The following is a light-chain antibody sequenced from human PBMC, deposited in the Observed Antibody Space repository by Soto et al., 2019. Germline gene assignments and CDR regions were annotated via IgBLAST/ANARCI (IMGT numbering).Light chain of an antibody. V-gene: IGKV1-5*01. CDR1: QSISSW. CDR3: QQYNSSYT. J-gene: IGKJ2*01. Sequence: DIQMTQSPSTPSASVGDRVTITCRASQSISSWLAWYQQKPGKAPKLLIYDASSLESGVPSRFSGSGSGTEFTLTISSLQPDDFASYYCQQYNSSYTFGQGTKLEIK. CDR2: DAS.